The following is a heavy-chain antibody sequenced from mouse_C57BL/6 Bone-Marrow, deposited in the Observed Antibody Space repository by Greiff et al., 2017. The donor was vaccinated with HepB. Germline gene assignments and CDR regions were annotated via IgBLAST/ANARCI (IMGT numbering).Heavy chain of an antibody. CDR1: GFTFSDYG. CDR2: ISSGSSTI. V-gene: IGHV5-17*01. J-gene: IGHJ3*01. Sequence: EVQLVESGGGLVKPGGSLKLSCAASGFTFSDYGMHWVRQAPEKGLEWVAYISSGSSTIYYADTVKGRFTISRDNAKNTLFLQMTSLRSEDTAMYYCAREGIYDGYLTWFAYWGQGTLVTVSA. D-gene: IGHD2-3*01. CDR3: AREGIYDGYLTWFAY.